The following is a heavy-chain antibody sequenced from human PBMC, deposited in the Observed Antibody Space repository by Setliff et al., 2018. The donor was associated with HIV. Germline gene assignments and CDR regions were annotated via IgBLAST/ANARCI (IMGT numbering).Heavy chain of an antibody. CDR1: GFTFSSYA. V-gene: IGHV3-23*01. J-gene: IGHJ4*02. CDR3: AKDYYDFVWGSSLAY. Sequence: PGGSLRLSCAASGFTFSSYAMSWVRQAPGKGLEWVSAISGSGGSTYYADSVEGRFTISRDNSKNTLYLQMNSLRAEDTAVYYCAKDYYDFVWGSSLAYWGQGTLVTVSS. D-gene: IGHD3-16*01. CDR2: ISGSGGST.